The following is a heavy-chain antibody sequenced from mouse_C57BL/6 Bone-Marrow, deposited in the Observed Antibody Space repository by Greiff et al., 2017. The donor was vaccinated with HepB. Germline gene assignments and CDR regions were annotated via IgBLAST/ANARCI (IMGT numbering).Heavy chain of an antibody. CDR2: ISDGGSYT. Sequence: EVHLVESGGGLVKPGGSLKLSCAASGFTFSSYAMSWVRQTPEKRLEWVATISDGGSYTYYPDNVKGRFTISRDNAKNNLYLQMSHLKSEDTAMYYCAREGRLPFAYWGQGTLVTVSA. CDR3: AREGRLPFAY. V-gene: IGHV5-4*01. CDR1: GFTFSSYA. D-gene: IGHD1-1*01. J-gene: IGHJ3*01.